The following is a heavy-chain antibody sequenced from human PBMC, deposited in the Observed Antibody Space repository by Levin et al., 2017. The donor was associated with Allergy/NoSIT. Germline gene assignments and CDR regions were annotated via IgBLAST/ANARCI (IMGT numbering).Heavy chain of an antibody. D-gene: IGHD3-10*01. V-gene: IGHV3-33*01. Sequence: GGSLRLSCAASGFTFSSYGMHWVRQAPGKGLEWVAVIWYDGSNKYYADSVKGRFTISRDNSKNTLYLQMNSLRAEDTAVYYCARDDNGSDHVASNAFDIWGQGTMVTVSS. J-gene: IGHJ3*02. CDR1: GFTFSSYG. CDR3: ARDDNGSDHVASNAFDI. CDR2: IWYDGSNK.